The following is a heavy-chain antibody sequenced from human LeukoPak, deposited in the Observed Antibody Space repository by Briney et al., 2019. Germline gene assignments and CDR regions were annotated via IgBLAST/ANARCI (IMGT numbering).Heavy chain of an antibody. CDR2: INHSGST. V-gene: IGHV4-34*01. CDR1: GGSFSGYY. Sequence: SETLSLTCAVYGGSFSGYYWSWIRQPPGKGLEWIGEINHSGSTNYNPSLKSRVTISVDTSKNQFSLKLSSVTAADTAVYYCARAGGPHCTNVVCYLPSPYGMDVGGKGTTVTVPS. J-gene: IGHJ6*04. CDR3: ARAGGPHCTNVVCYLPSPYGMDV. D-gene: IGHD2-8*01.